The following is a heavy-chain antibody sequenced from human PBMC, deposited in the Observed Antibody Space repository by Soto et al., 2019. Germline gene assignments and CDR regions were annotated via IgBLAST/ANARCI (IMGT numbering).Heavy chain of an antibody. J-gene: IGHJ5*02. CDR3: ARGYHCNNSWFDP. Sequence: ASVKVSCKASGYTFTGYYIHWVRQAPGQGLEWMGWINPSSGGTNYAQKFQGWVAMTRDTSITTAYMELRSDDTAVYYCARGYHCNNSWFDPWGQGTLVTVSS. CDR1: GYTFTGYY. CDR2: INPSSGGT. V-gene: IGHV1-2*04. D-gene: IGHD1-1*01.